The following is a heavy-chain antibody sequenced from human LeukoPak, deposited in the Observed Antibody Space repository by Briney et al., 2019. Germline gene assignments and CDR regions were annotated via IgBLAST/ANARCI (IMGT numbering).Heavy chain of an antibody. CDR1: GFTFSSYW. V-gene: IGHV3-74*01. D-gene: IGHD3-22*01. CDR2: INSDGSST. CDR3: ARDPERSHYDSSGCGI. Sequence: GGPLRLSCAASGFTFSSYWMHWVRQAPGKGLVWVSRINSDGSSTSYADSVKGRFTISRDNSKNTLYLQMNSLRAEDTAVYYCARDPERSHYDSSGCGIWGQGTLVTVSS. J-gene: IGHJ4*02.